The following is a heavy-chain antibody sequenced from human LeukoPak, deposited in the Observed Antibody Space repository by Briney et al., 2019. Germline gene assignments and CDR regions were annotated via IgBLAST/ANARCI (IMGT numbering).Heavy chain of an antibody. V-gene: IGHV4-34*01. Sequence: SETLSLTCAVYGGSFSGYYWSWIRQPPGKGLEWIGSIYYSGSTYYNPSLKSRVTISVDTSKNQFTLKLSSVTAADTAVYYCALYSDYGAYWGQGTLVTVSS. D-gene: IGHD4-11*01. CDR2: IYYSGST. CDR1: GGSFSGYY. J-gene: IGHJ4*02. CDR3: ALYSDYGAY.